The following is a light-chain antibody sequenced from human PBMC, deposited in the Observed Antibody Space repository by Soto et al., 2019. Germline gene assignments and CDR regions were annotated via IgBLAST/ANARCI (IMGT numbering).Light chain of an antibody. CDR1: RIFISNS. CDR3: QKYDNSPYS. V-gene: IGKV3-20*01. CDR2: GAS. Sequence: ESVLEPSPGTLSLSPGEGATLSCRSSRIFISNSLAWYQKKPGQAPRLLIYGASNRATGVPDRFSGSGSGTDFTLTIRGLESEDFAVYLCQKYDNSPYSFGQGTKLEIK. J-gene: IGKJ2*03.